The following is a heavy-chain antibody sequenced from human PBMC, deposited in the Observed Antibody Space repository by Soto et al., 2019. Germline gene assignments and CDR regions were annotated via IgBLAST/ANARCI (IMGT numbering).Heavy chain of an antibody. CDR1: GFMFSNYG. V-gene: IGHV3-23*01. CDR3: AKDPSTGAPDC. J-gene: IGHJ4*02. D-gene: IGHD2-8*02. Sequence: GGSLRLSCAAAGFMFSNYGMSWVRQAPGKGLQWVATIHPSGGSTHYAESVRGRFTISRDNSRDTLYLQMNSLTAEDTAVYYCAKDPSTGAPDCWGQGAQVTVS. CDR2: IHPSGGST.